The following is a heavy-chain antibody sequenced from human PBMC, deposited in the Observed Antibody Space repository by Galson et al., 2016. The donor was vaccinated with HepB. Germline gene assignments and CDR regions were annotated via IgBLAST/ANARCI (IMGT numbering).Heavy chain of an antibody. J-gene: IGHJ2*01. V-gene: IGHV1-46*03. CDR2: INPSGGST. D-gene: IGHD3-22*01. CDR1: GYTFTSYY. Sequence: SVKVSCKASGYTFTSYYMHWVRQAPGQGLEWMGIINPSGGSTSYAQKFQGRVTMTRDTSTSTVYMELSSLRSEGTAVYYCARDEGYYDSSGYEGYFDLWGRGTLVTVSS. CDR3: ARDEGYYDSSGYEGYFDL.